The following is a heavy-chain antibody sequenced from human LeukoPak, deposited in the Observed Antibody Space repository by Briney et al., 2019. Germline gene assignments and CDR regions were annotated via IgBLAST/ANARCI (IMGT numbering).Heavy chain of an antibody. D-gene: IGHD3-16*02. Sequence: KPGGSLRLSCAASGFTFSSYSMNWVRQAPGKGLEWASSISSSSSYIYYADSVKGRFTISRDNAKNSLYLQMNSLRAEDTAVYYCARDYYDYVWGSYRLFDYWGQGTLVTVSS. J-gene: IGHJ4*02. CDR2: ISSSSSYI. CDR1: GFTFSSYS. CDR3: ARDYYDYVWGSYRLFDY. V-gene: IGHV3-21*01.